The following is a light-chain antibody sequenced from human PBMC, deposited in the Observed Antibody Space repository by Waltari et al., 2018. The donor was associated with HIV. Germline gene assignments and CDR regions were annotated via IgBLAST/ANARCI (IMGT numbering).Light chain of an antibody. CDR3: QAWDSSVV. CDR1: KLGDKY. Sequence: SYELTQPPSVSVSPGQTASITCSGDKLGDKYACWYQQKPGQSPVLVIYEDRKRPSGIPERFSGSNSGNTATLTISGTQAMDEADYYCQAWDSSVVFGGGTTLTVL. V-gene: IGLV3-1*01. CDR2: EDR. J-gene: IGLJ2*01.